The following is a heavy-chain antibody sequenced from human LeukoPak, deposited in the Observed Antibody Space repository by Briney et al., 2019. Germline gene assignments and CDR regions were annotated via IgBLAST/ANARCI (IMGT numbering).Heavy chain of an antibody. J-gene: IGHJ4*02. CDR2: INSDGSST. CDR3: AKGAYDYIEIAYFDY. V-gene: IGHV3-74*01. CDR1: GFTFSSYW. Sequence: PGGSLRLSCAASGFTFSSYWMHWVRQTPGKGLVWFSRINSDGSSTIYADSVKGRFTISRDKSKNTLYLQMNSLRAEDTAVYYCAKGAYDYIEIAYFDYWGQGSLVTVSS. D-gene: IGHD5-12*01.